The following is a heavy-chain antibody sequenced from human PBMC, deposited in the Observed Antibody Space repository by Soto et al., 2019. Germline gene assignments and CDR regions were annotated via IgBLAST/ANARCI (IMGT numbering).Heavy chain of an antibody. CDR3: AKGATGGYDFSFGPSGDWVDL. J-gene: IGHJ5*01. CDR2: LGPKTGLTEP. D-gene: IGHD3-3*01. CDR1: GYTFSDYD. Sequence: QVQLLQSGAEVKKPEASVRVSCKDSGYTFSDYDISWVRQAAGQGLVWMGWLGPKTGLTEPTYLPGVRDRVNLATDTFVTSGDLDVSGLTADDTAVFFCAKGATGGYDFSFGPSGDWVDLWGHGNLVPVSS. V-gene: IGHV1-8*02.